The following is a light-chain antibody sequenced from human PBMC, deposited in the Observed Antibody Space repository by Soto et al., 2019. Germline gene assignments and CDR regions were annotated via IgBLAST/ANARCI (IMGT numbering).Light chain of an antibody. V-gene: IGKV1-39*01. Sequence: DIQMTQSPSSLSASVGDSVTITCRASQTSTVFLSWYQQRPGEAPKLLIYSASTLHSGVPSRFSGSGSGTYFSLTISSLQPEDFATYYCQQSYSTPRTFGQGTKLEIK. CDR1: QTSTVF. J-gene: IGKJ2*01. CDR2: SAS. CDR3: QQSYSTPRT.